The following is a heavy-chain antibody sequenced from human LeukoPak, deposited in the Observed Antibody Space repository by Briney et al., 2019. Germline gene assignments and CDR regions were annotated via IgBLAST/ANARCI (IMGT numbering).Heavy chain of an antibody. CDR1: GGSISSGDYY. D-gene: IGHD2-15*01. J-gene: IGHJ3*02. CDR2: IYYSGTT. Sequence: SQTLSLTCTVSGGSISSGDYYWSWIRQPPGKGLEWIGYIYYSGTTYYNPSLKSRVTISVDTSKNQFSLKLTSVTAADTAVYYCAVSRSGSIFVFDIWGQGTMVTVSS. CDR3: AVSRSGSIFVFDI. V-gene: IGHV4-30-4*01.